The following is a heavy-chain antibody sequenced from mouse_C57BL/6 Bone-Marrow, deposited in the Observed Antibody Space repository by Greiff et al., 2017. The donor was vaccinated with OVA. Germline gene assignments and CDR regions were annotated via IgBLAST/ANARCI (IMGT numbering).Heavy chain of an antibody. J-gene: IGHJ4*01. D-gene: IGHD1-1*01. CDR3: TDGSSSVAMDY. V-gene: IGHV6-6*01. Sequence: DVKLVESGGGLVQPGGSMKLSCAASGFTFSDAWMDWVRQSPEKGLEWVAEIRNKANNHATYYAESVKGRFTISRYDFKSSVYLQMNSLRAEDTDIYYCTDGSSSVAMDYWGQGSSVTVSS. CDR1: GFTFSDAW. CDR2: IRNKANNHAT.